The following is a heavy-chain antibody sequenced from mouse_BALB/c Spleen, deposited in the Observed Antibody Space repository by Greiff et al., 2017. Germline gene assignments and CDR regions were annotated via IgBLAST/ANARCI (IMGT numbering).Heavy chain of an antibody. J-gene: IGHJ2*01. D-gene: IGHD4-1*01. CDR3: ARGETGLDY. CDR1: GFTFSSFG. V-gene: IGHV5-17*02. Sequence: EVKLVESGGGLVQPGGSRKLSCAASGFTFSSFGMHWVRQAPEKGLEWVAYISSGSSTIYYADTVKGRFTISRDNPKNTLFLQMTSLRSEDTAMYYCARGETGLDYWGQGTTLTVSS. CDR2: ISSGSSTI.